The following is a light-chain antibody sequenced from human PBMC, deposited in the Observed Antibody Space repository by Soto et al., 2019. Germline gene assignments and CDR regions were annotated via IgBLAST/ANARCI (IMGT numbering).Light chain of an antibody. V-gene: IGKV3-20*01. CDR2: VAS. CDR3: QQYDRSPL. CDR1: QSVSNSH. J-gene: IGKJ4*01. Sequence: EIVLTQSPATLSLSPGERATLSCRASQSVSNSHVAWYQQNRGQSPRLLIYVASSRATGISDRFSGSGSGTDFTLTIRRLGPVYFAVYYCQQYDRSPLFGGGTKVE.